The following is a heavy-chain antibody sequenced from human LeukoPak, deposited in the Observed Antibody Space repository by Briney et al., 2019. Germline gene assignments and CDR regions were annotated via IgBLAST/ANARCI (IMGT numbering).Heavy chain of an antibody. V-gene: IGHV1-24*01. CDR2: FDPEDGET. D-gene: IGHD6-6*01. CDR1: GYTLTELS. CDR3: ATGFSSSGPH. J-gene: IGHJ4*02. Sequence: GASVKVSCKVSGYTLTELSMHWVRQAAGKGLEWMGGFDPEDGETIYAQKFQGRVTMTEDTSTDTAYMELSSLRSEDTAVCYCATGFSSSGPHWGQGTLVTVSS.